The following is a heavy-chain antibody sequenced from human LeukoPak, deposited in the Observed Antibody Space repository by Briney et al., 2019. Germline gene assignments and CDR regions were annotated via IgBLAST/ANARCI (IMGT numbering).Heavy chain of an antibody. V-gene: IGHV4-34*01. CDR1: GGSFSDYY. CDR3: ARDRGVCFDP. J-gene: IGHJ5*01. D-gene: IGHD2-8*01. CDR2: INHSGST. Sequence: SETLSLTCAVYGGSFSDYYWTWIRQPPGKGLEWIGEINHSGSTNYNPSLKSRVTISVDTSKNQFSLNLSSVTAADTAVYYCARDRGVCFDPWGQGTLVTVSS.